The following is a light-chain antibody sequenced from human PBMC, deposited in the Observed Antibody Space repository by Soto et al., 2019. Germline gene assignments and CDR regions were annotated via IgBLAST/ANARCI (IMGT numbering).Light chain of an antibody. CDR2: AAS. Sequence: EIVLTQSPGTLSLSPGEAATLSCRASQSVSSTYLAWFQQKPGQAPRLLIYAASKRATGIPDRFSGSGSGRDFTLTISRLEPEDFAVYFCQQYGSSPPLTFGGGTKVDIK. V-gene: IGKV3-20*01. CDR1: QSVSSTY. CDR3: QQYGSSPPLT. J-gene: IGKJ4*01.